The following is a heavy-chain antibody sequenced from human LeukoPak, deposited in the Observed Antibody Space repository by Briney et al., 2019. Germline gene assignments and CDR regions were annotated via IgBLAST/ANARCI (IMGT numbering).Heavy chain of an antibody. CDR3: TRDRVTSFDI. J-gene: IGHJ3*02. CDR1: GYSLSSGYY. D-gene: IGHD4-17*01. V-gene: IGHV4-38-2*02. CDR2: IYHSGST. Sequence: PSETLSLNCTVSGYSLSSGYYWGWIRQSPGKGLGWIGSIYHSGSTYYNPSLKSRVTIPVDTSKNQFSLKLSSVTAADTAVYHCTRDRVTSFDIWGQGTMVSVSS.